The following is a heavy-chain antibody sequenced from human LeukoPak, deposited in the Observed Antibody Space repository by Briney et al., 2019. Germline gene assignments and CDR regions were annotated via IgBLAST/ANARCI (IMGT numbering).Heavy chain of an antibody. CDR1: GFTFSHYG. V-gene: IGHV3-33*06. CDR3: AKDYGSGSYSLDY. Sequence: GGSLRLSCAASGFTFSHYGMHWVRQAPGKGLEWVAVIWNDGTNRYYGDSVKGRFTISRDDSKNTVYLQMNGLRAGDTAVYYCAKDYGSGSYSLDYWGQGTLVTVSS. D-gene: IGHD3-10*01. J-gene: IGHJ4*02. CDR2: IWNDGTNR.